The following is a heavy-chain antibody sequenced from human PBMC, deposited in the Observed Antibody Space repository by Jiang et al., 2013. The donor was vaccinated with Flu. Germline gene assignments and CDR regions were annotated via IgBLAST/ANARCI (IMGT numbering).Heavy chain of an antibody. Sequence: SGAEVKKPGASVKVSCKASGYTFTSFYMHWVRQAPGQRPQWMGMINPSVGATNYAPNFQGRVTMTSDTSTNTVYMELSSLRSDDTAVYYCSRERHSGIYNEANAAYDVWGQGTRVTVSS. CDR2: INPSVGAT. V-gene: IGHV1-46*01. CDR3: SRERHSGIYNEANAAYDV. J-gene: IGHJ3*01. D-gene: IGHD3-10*01. CDR1: GYTFTSFY.